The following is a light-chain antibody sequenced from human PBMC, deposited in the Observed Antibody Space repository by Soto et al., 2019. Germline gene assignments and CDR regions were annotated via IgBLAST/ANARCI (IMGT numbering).Light chain of an antibody. J-gene: IGLJ3*02. Sequence: QSALTQPPSASGSPGQSVTISCTGTSSDVGAYKYVSWYQQYPGKAPKLMIYEVSKRPSGVPDRFSGSKSGNTASLTVSGLQDEDEADYYCTSYVGSNIRVFGGGTKLTVL. CDR3: TSYVGSNIRV. V-gene: IGLV2-8*01. CDR1: SSDVGAYKY. CDR2: EVS.